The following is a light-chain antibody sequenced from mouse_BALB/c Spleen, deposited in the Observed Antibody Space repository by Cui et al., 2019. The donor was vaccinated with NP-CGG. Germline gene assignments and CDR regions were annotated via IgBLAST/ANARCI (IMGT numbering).Light chain of an antibody. Sequence: QAVVTHESGLTTPPGETVTLTCRSSTGAGTTSNYANWVQEKPDHLFTGLIGGTNNRAPGVPARFSGSLIGDKAALTITGAQTEDEAIYFCALWYSNHWVFGGGTKLTVL. J-gene: IGLJ1*01. V-gene: IGLV1*01. CDR3: ALWYSNHWV. CDR1: TGAGTTSNY. CDR2: GTN.